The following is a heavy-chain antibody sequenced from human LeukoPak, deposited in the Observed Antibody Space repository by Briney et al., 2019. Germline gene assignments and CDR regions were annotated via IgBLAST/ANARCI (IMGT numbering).Heavy chain of an antibody. Sequence: SETLSLTCTVSGGSISSGDYYWSWIRQPPGKGLEWIGYIYYSGSTYYNPSLKSRVTISVDTSKNQFSLKLSSVTAADTAVYYYARGHYDSSGYYYNWYFDLWGRGTLVTVSS. D-gene: IGHD3-22*01. CDR3: ARGHYDSSGYYYNWYFDL. J-gene: IGHJ2*01. CDR2: IYYSGST. CDR1: GGSISSGDYY. V-gene: IGHV4-30-4*01.